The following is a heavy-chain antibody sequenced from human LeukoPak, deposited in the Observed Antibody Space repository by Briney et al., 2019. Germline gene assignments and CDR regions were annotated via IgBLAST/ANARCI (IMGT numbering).Heavy chain of an antibody. V-gene: IGHV1-18*01. CDR2: ISAYNGNT. CDR3: ARSGYCSGGSCSPNGAFDI. D-gene: IGHD2-15*01. CDR1: GYTFTSYG. J-gene: IGHJ3*02. Sequence: ASVKVSCKASGYTFTSYGISWVRQAPGQGLEWMGWISAYNGNTNYAQKLQGRVTMTTDTSTTTAYMELRSLRSDDTAVYYCARSGYCSGGSCSPNGAFDIWGQGTMVTVSS.